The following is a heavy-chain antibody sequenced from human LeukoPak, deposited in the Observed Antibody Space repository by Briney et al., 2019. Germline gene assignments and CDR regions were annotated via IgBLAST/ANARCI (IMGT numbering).Heavy chain of an antibody. CDR2: ISSRSYG. V-gene: IGHV3-21*01. Sequence: GGSLRLSCAASGFTFSTSGMNWVRQAPGKGLEWVASISSRSYGYYADAVEGRFTISRDNARNSLYLQMNSLRAEDTALYYCARGGGDIPIDSWGQGTLVAVSS. CDR1: GFTFSTSG. CDR3: ARGGGDIPIDS. J-gene: IGHJ4*02. D-gene: IGHD2-21*02.